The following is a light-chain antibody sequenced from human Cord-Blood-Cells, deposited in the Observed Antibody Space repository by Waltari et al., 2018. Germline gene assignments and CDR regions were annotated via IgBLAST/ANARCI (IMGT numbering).Light chain of an antibody. CDR2: AVS. J-gene: IGLJ3*02. V-gene: IGLV2-18*02. Sequence: QSALPQPPSVSGSPGQSVTISCTGTSSDVGSYNRVSWYQQPPGTAPKLMIYAVSNRPAGVPDRFSGSKSGNTASLTISGLQAEDEADYYCSSYTSSSTWVFGGGTKLTVL. CDR3: SSYTSSSTWV. CDR1: SSDVGSYNR.